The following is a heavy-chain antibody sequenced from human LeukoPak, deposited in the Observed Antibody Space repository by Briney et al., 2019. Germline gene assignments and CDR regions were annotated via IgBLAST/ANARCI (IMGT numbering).Heavy chain of an antibody. Sequence: ASVKVSCKASGYTFTSYDINWVRQATGQGLEWMGYTNPNSGNTVYAQKFQGRVTMTTNSSINTAYMELSSLRSEDTAVYYCAREPRRFGDWGQGTRVTVSS. CDR3: AREPRRFGD. V-gene: IGHV1-8*01. J-gene: IGHJ4*02. CDR1: GYTFTSYD. D-gene: IGHD3-10*01. CDR2: TNPNSGNT.